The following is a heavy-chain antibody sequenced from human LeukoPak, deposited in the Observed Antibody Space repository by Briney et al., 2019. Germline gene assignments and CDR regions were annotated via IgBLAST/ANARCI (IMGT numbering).Heavy chain of an antibody. CDR3: ATAYYYATAD. D-gene: IGHD3-10*01. Sequence: GGSPRLSCAASGFTFSSYSMNWVRQAPGKGLEWVSYISSSSSTIYYADSVKGRFTMSRDNAKNSLYLQMNSLRAEDTAVYYCATAYYYATADWGQGTLVTVSS. CDR2: ISSSSSTI. CDR1: GFTFSSYS. V-gene: IGHV3-48*04. J-gene: IGHJ4*02.